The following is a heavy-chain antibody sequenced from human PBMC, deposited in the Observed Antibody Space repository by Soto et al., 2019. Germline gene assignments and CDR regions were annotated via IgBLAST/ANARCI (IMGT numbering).Heavy chain of an antibody. CDR2: IYTSGST. CDR3: ARGEITMVRGVIAYYYYGMDV. CDR1: GGSITNYY. D-gene: IGHD3-10*01. Sequence: SETLSLTCTVSGGSITNYYWSWIRQPAGKGLEWIGRIYTSGSTNYNPSLKSRVTMSVDTSKNQFSLKLSSVTAADTAVYYCARGEITMVRGVIAYYYYGMDVWGQGTTVTSP. J-gene: IGHJ6*02. V-gene: IGHV4-4*07.